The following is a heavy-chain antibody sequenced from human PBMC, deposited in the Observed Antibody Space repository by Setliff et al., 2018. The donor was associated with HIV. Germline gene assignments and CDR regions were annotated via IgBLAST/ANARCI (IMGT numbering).Heavy chain of an antibody. CDR1: GGSIITSSHF. CDR3: ARYQLLWLAFDS. J-gene: IGHJ4*02. D-gene: IGHD2-2*01. CDR2: VYYSGSP. V-gene: IGHV4-39*01. Sequence: SETLSLTCTVSGGSIITSSHFWGWVRQPPGKGLEWIATVYYSGSPSYNPSLKSRLSISVDTSNNQFSLKLTSVTAADTALYFCARYQLLWLAFDSRGQGTLVTVSS.